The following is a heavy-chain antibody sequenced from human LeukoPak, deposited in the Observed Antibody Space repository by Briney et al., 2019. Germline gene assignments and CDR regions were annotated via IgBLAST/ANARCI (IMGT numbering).Heavy chain of an antibody. CDR3: ARVDCNSGSCYPWYFDY. J-gene: IGHJ4*02. CDR2: INHSGST. Sequence: SETLSLTCAAYGGSFSGYYWSWIRQPPGKGLEWIGEINHSGSTNYNPSLKSRVTISVDTSKNQFSLKLSSVTAADTAVYYCARVDCNSGSCYPWYFDYWGQGTLVTVSS. CDR1: GGSFSGYY. D-gene: IGHD2-15*01. V-gene: IGHV4-34*01.